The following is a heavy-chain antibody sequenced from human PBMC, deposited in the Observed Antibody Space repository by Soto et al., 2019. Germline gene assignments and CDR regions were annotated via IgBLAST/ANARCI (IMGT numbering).Heavy chain of an antibody. CDR3: ARMYYDFWSGYKLQGYYYYYGMDV. D-gene: IGHD3-3*01. J-gene: IGHJ6*02. CDR1: DSPISNYY. CDR2: IYYTGTT. V-gene: IGHV4-59*08. Sequence: SETLSLTCTVSDSPISNYYWGWFRQPPGLGLEWVGYIYYTGTTTYNPSLKSRGTISLDTSKSQFSLKLSSVTAADTAVYYCARMYYDFWSGYKLQGYYYYYGMDVWGQGTTVTVSS.